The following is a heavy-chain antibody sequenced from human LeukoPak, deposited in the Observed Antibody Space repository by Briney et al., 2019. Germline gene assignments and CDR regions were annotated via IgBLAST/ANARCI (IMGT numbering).Heavy chain of an antibody. CDR2: IYYSWST. V-gene: IGHV4-59*01. D-gene: IGHD4-11*01. CDR3: ARARYSNGFGGFDY. Sequence: SETLSLTCTVSSGSITNYYWNWFRQPPGKGLEWIGYIYYSWSTTYNPSPKSRVTISIDMSKNQFSLKLNSVTAADTAVYYCARARYSNGFGGFDYWGQGALVTVSS. CDR1: SGSITNYY. J-gene: IGHJ4*02.